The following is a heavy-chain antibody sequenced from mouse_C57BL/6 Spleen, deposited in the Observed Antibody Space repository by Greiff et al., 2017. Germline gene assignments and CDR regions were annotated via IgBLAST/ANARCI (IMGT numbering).Heavy chain of an antibody. CDR2: ISSGGSYT. Sequence: EVKVVESGGDLVKPGGSLKLSCAASGFTFSSYGMSWVRQTPDKRLEWVATISSGGSYTYYTDSVKGRFTISRDNAKNTLYLQMSSLKSEDTAMYYCARHPYDGYYGSYWDFDVWGTGTTVTVSS. D-gene: IGHD2-3*01. CDR3: ARHPYDGYYGSYWDFDV. CDR1: GFTFSSYG. V-gene: IGHV5-6*01. J-gene: IGHJ1*03.